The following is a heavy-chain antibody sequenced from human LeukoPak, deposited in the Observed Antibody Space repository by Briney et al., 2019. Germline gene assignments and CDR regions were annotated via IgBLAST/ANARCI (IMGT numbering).Heavy chain of an antibody. Sequence: GGSLRLSCAASGFTFSSYAMSWVRQAPGKGLEWVSAISASGGTTYYADSVKGRFTISRDNSKNTLYLQTNSLRAEDTAVYYCARAPVWSGYYVLDYWGQGTLVTVSS. CDR2: ISASGGTT. D-gene: IGHD3-3*01. J-gene: IGHJ4*02. CDR3: ARAPVWSGYYVLDY. V-gene: IGHV3-23*01. CDR1: GFTFSSYA.